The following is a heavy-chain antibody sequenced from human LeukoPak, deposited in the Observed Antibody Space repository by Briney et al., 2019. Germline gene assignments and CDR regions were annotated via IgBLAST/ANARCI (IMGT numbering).Heavy chain of an antibody. CDR1: GFTFSSYG. CDR2: ISGSGGST. D-gene: IGHD2-15*01. J-gene: IGHJ4*02. CDR3: ARDRPGLPGSPPSRCYFDY. Sequence: GGSLRLSCAASGFTFSSYGMSWVRQAPGKGLEWVSAISGSGGSTYYADSVKGRFTISRDNSKNTLYLQMNSLRAEDTAVYYCARDRPGLPGSPPSRCYFDYWGQGTLVTVSS. V-gene: IGHV3-23*01.